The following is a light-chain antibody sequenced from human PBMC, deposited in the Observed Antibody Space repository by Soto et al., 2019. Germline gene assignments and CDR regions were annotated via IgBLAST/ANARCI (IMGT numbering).Light chain of an antibody. V-gene: IGKV3-20*01. Sequence: ALTQSPGTLSSSPGERATLSCRASQSVSSNYLAWYQQKPGQAPRLLIYGASSRATGIPDRFSGSGSGTDFTLTINRLEPEDFAVSYCQQYGDLPWTFGQGTKVDIK. CDR1: QSVSSNY. CDR3: QQYGDLPWT. CDR2: GAS. J-gene: IGKJ1*01.